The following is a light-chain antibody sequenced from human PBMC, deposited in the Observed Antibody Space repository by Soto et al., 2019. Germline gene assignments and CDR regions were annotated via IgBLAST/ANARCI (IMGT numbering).Light chain of an antibody. CDR2: GAS. J-gene: IGKJ1*01. V-gene: IGKV3-15*01. CDR1: QNISSN. Sequence: EIVMTQSPATLSVSPGERATLSCRASQNISSNLAWYQQKPGQAPRVLIDGASTRATGIPARFSGSGSGTEFTLTISNLPSEDFAVYYCQQYNNWLWTFGQGTKVEIK. CDR3: QQYNNWLWT.